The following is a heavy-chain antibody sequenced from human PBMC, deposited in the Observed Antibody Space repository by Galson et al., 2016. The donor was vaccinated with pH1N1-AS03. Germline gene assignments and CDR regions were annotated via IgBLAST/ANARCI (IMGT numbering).Heavy chain of an antibody. V-gene: IGHV4-59*08. CDR3: VRSDRVITASNTRPEGGDY. J-gene: IGHJ4*02. Sequence: TLSLTCTVSGGSINSHYWSWVRQAPGKGLEWIGSIYHTGSTYYNPSLKSRLTISMDTSKNQFSLNLSSVTAADTALYYCVRSDRVITASNTRPEGGDYWGQGTLVTVSS. CDR1: GGSINSHY. D-gene: IGHD2-2*01. CDR2: IYHTGST.